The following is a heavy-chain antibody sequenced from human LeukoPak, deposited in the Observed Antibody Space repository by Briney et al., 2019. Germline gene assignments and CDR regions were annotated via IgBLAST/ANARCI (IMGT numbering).Heavy chain of an antibody. D-gene: IGHD2-2*02. CDR3: ARSVCSNSSCYTPTTWFDP. J-gene: IGHJ5*02. CDR2: ISPHNGNT. CDR1: GYTFTNYG. V-gene: IGHV1-18*01. Sequence: ASVKVSCKASGYTFTNYGITWVRQAPGQGLEWMGWISPHNGNTNYIQKLQGRVTMTTDTSTTTAYMELTSLRSDDTAVYHCARSVCSNSSCYTPTTWFDPWGQGTLVTVSS.